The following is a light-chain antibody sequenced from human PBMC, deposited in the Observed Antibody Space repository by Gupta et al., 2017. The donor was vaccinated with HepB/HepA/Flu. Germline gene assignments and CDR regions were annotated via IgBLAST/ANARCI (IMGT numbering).Light chain of an antibody. Sequence: QSALTQPASGSGSPGTSITIPCTGTSNDICGFYSVSWYQQDPGQAPKLLIYDVTNRPSGVSDRFSGSKSGNTASLTISGLQAEDEADYYCSSFSNTNTLVLFGGGTKLTVL. CDR2: DVT. CDR1: SNDICGFYS. V-gene: IGLV2-14*03. J-gene: IGLJ2*01. CDR3: SSFSNTNTLVL.